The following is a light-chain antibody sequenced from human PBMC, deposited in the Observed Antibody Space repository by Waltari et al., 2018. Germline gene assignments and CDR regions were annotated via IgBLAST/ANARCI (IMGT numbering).Light chain of an antibody. J-gene: IGKJ5*01. V-gene: IGKV1-33*01. Sequence: DIQMTQSPSSLSASVGDRVTITCQASQDISIRLNWFQQRAGKAPNLLIYDSSNLETGVPSRFSGSGSGTDFTFTISSLQPEYIATYYCQQYDNFPITFGQGTRLEI. CDR2: DSS. CDR3: QQYDNFPIT. CDR1: QDISIR.